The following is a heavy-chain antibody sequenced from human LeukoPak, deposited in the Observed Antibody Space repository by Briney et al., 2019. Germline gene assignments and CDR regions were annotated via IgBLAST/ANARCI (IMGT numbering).Heavy chain of an antibody. J-gene: IGHJ5*02. V-gene: IGHV3-74*01. D-gene: IGHD3-9*01. Sequence: GGSLRLSCAASGFTFSSYWMHWVRQAPGKGLVWVSRINSDGSSTSYADSVKGRFTISRDNAKKTLYLQMNSLRAEDTAVYYCATGALYYDILTGYYNSGWFDPWGQGTLVTVSS. CDR2: INSDGSST. CDR1: GFTFSSYW. CDR3: ATGALYYDILTGYYNSGWFDP.